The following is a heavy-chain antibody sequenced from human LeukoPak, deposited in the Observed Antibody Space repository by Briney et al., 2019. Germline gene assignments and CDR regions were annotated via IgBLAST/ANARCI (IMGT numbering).Heavy chain of an antibody. CDR1: GGSISSHY. V-gene: IGHV4-59*11. D-gene: IGHD1-26*01. CDR3: AGIYPPGHSGSLDS. Sequence: PSETLSLTCTVSGGSISSHYWSWVRQPPGKALEWIGYIYHTGSTSYNPSLKSRVTFSVDTSKNQFSLNLSSVTAADTAVYYCAGIYPPGHSGSLDSWGQGTLVTVSS. CDR2: IYHTGST. J-gene: IGHJ4*02.